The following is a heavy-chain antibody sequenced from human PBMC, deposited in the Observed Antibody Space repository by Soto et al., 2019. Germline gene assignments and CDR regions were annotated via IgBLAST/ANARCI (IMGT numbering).Heavy chain of an antibody. V-gene: IGHV4-34*01. J-gene: IGHJ5*02. CDR3: ARAGDYVKYNRFDP. D-gene: IGHD4-17*01. CDR2: INHSGST. CDR1: GGSFSGYY. Sequence: QVQLQQWGAGLLKPSETLSLTCAVYGGSFSGYYWSWIRQPPGKGLEWIGEINHSGSTNYNPSLKSRVTISVDTSKNQFSLKLSSVTAADTAVYYCARAGDYVKYNRFDPWGQGTLVTVSS.